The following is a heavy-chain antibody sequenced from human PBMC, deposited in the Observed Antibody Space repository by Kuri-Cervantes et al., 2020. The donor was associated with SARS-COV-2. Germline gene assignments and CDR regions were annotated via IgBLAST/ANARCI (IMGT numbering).Heavy chain of an antibody. CDR3: ARERTGDIFDY. V-gene: IGHV3-30-3*01. CDR2: ISYDGSNK. CDR1: GFTFSSYA. J-gene: IGHJ4*02. D-gene: IGHD7-27*01. Sequence: GESLKISCAASGFTFSSYAMHWVRQAPGKGLEWVAVISYDGSNKYYADYVKGRFTISRDNSKNTLYLQMNSLRAEDTAVYYCARERTGDIFDYWGQGTLVTVSS.